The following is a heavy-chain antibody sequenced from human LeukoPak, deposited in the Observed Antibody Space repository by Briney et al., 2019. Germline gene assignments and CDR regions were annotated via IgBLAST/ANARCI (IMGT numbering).Heavy chain of an antibody. Sequence: SETLSLTCTVSGGSISSSRYYWGWIRQPPGTGLEWIGTIHYSGSTYYNPSLKSRLTLTVDRSERQFSLRLTSVAAADTGVYFSVRTRRSDHIRPAAERADDACDMWGQGTMVTVSS. J-gene: IGHJ3*02. CDR3: VRTRRSDHIRPAAERADDACDM. V-gene: IGHV4-39*07. D-gene: IGHD2-2*01. CDR1: GGSISSSRYY. CDR2: IHYSGST.